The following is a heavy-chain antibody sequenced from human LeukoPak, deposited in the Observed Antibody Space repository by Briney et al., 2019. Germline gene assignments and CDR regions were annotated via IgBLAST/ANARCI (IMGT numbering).Heavy chain of an antibody. CDR2: INWNGGST. CDR1: GFTLSRYG. J-gene: IGHJ4*02. D-gene: IGHD3-22*01. Sequence: GGSLRLSCAGSGFTLSRYGMSWVRQAPGKGLEWVSGINWNGGSTGYADSVKGRFTISRDNSKNTLYLQMNSLRAEDTAVYYCAKDDYYDTSGYRDWGQGALVTVSS. CDR3: AKDDYYDTSGYRD. V-gene: IGHV3-20*04.